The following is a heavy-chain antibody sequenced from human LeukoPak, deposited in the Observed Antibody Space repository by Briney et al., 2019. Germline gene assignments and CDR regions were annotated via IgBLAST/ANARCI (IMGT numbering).Heavy chain of an antibody. D-gene: IGHD2-2*02. Sequence: GGSLRLSCAASGFTFSSYWMSWVRQAPGKGLEWVSAISGSGGSTYYADSVKGRFTISRDNSKNTLYLQMNSLRAEDTAVYYCAKDRRINCSSTSCYRGGFDYWGQGTLVTVSS. CDR2: ISGSGGST. CDR3: AKDRRINCSSTSCYRGGFDY. CDR1: GFTFSSYW. V-gene: IGHV3-23*01. J-gene: IGHJ4*02.